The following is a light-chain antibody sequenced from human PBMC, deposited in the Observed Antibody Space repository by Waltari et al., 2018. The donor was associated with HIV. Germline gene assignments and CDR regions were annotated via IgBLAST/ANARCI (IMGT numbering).Light chain of an antibody. J-gene: IGKJ3*01. CDR1: QTVLYSSNNKNY. CDR3: QKYYSSPQT. V-gene: IGKV4-1*01. CDR2: WAS. Sequence: DIVMTQSPDSLAVSLDEKATINCKSSQTVLYSSNNKNYLAWYQQKPGQPPKLLIYWASTRESGVPDRFSGSGSGTDFTLTISSLQAEDVAVYYCQKYYSSPQTFGPGTKVDIK.